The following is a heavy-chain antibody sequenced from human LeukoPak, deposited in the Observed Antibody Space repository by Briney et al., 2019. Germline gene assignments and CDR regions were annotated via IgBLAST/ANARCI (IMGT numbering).Heavy chain of an antibody. CDR1: GFTFSSYA. CDR2: ISYDGSNK. Sequence: GGSLGLSCAASGFTFSSYAMHWVRQAPGKGLEWVAVISYDGSNKYYADSVKGRFTISRDNSKNTLYLQMNSLRAEDTAVYYCARDPFAGFDPWGQGTLVTVSS. CDR3: ARDPFAGFDP. V-gene: IGHV3-30-3*01. J-gene: IGHJ5*02.